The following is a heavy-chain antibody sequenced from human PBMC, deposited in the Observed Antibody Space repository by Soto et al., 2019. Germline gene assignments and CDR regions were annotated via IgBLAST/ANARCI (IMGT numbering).Heavy chain of an antibody. CDR2: IYYSGST. V-gene: IGHV4-59*01. Sequence: SSETLSLTCTVSGGSISSYYWSWIRQPPGKGLEWIGYIYYSGSTNYNPSLKSRVTISVDTSKNQFSLKLSSVTAADTAVYYCARGASELGKLNYFDYWGQGTLVTVSS. CDR1: GGSISSYY. J-gene: IGHJ4*02. D-gene: IGHD7-27*01. CDR3: ARGASELGKLNYFDY.